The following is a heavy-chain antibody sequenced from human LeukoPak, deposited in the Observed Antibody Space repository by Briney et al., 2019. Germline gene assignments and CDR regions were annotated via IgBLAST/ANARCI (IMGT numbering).Heavy chain of an antibody. V-gene: IGHV4-59*08. CDR3: ARVRDGKFTITIDY. CDR2: IYYSGST. D-gene: IGHD3-3*01. CDR1: GGSISSYY. J-gene: IGHJ4*02. Sequence: SETLSLTCTVSGGSISSYYWSWIRQPPGKGLEWIGYIYYSGSTNYNPSLKSRVTISVDTSKNQFSLKLSSVTAADTAVYYCARVRDGKFTITIDYWGQGTLVTVSS.